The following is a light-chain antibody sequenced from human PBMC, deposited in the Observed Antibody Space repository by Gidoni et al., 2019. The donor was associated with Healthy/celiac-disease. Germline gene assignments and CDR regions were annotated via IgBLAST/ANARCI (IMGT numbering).Light chain of an antibody. CDR1: QSISSY. J-gene: IGKJ3*01. CDR3: QQSYSTPPFT. V-gene: IGKV1-39*01. CDR2: AAS. Sequence: DIQMTQSPSSLSASVGDRVTITCRASQSISSYLNWSQQQPGKAPKLLISAASSLQSGVPSRFSDSGSGTDFTLTISSLQPEDFATYYCQQSYSTPPFTFGPGTKVDIK.